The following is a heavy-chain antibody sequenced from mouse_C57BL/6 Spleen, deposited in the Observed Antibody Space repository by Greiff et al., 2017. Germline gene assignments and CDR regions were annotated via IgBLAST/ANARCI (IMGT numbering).Heavy chain of an antibody. J-gene: IGHJ4*01. V-gene: IGHV5-17*01. CDR1: GFTFSDYG. CDR3: ASNHLYAMDY. D-gene: IGHD5-1*01. Sequence: DVMLVESGGGLVKPGGSLKLSCAASGFTFSDYGMHWVRQAPEKGLEWVAYISSGSSTIYYADTVKGRFTISRDNAKSTLFLQMTSLRSEDTAMYYCASNHLYAMDYWGQGTSVTVSS. CDR2: ISSGSSTI.